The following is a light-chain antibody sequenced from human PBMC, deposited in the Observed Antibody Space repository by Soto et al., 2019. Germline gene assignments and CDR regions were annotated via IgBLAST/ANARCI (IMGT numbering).Light chain of an antibody. Sequence: EIMRTQSPAILSVSPGERATLSCRASQSVSINLAWYQQKPDQVPRLLIYGASSRASGIPARFSGSGSGTDFTLTISSLQSEDFAVYYCQQYKNWPLTFGGGTKVEI. CDR1: QSVSIN. CDR2: GAS. V-gene: IGKV3-15*01. J-gene: IGKJ4*01. CDR3: QQYKNWPLT.